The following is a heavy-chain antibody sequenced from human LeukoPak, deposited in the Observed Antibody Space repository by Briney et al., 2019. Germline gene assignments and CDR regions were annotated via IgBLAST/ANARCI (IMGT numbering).Heavy chain of an antibody. Sequence: GGSLRLSCAASGFTFSSYGMYWVRQAPGKGLEWVAFIRYDGINKYYADSVKGRFTISRDNSKNTLYLQMNSLRAEDTAVYYCAKLTTVVSYFDYWGQGTLVTVSS. CDR3: AKLTTVVSYFDY. CDR2: IRYDGINK. V-gene: IGHV3-30*02. J-gene: IGHJ4*02. CDR1: GFTFSSYG. D-gene: IGHD4-23*01.